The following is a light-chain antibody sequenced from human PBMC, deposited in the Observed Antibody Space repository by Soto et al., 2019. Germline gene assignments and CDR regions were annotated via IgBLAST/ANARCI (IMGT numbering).Light chain of an antibody. CDR3: QHYNSYSEA. CDR1: QSVTSTY. V-gene: IGKV3-20*01. CDR2: GAS. Sequence: DIVLTQSPGTLSLSPGERATLSCRAGQSVTSTYLAWYQQKPGQSPRLLIYGASSRATGIPARFSGSGSGTEFTLTISSLQPDDFATYYCQHYNSYSEAFGQGTKVDI. J-gene: IGKJ1*01.